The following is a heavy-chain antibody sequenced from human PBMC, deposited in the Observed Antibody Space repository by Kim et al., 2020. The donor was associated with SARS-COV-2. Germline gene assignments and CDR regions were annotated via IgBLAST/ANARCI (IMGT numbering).Heavy chain of an antibody. CDR2: GNT. V-gene: IGHV3-53*01. J-gene: IGHJ4*02. D-gene: IGHD5-12*01. Sequence: GNTNYADSVKGRFTNSRAGSKNTMYLQMNSLGVEDTAVYYCARDHLDGYNIWGQGTLVTVSS. CDR3: ARDHLDGYNI.